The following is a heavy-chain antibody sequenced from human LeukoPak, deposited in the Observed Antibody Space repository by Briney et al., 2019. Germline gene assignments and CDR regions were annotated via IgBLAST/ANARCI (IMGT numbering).Heavy chain of an antibody. CDR3: AKGWSGMDV. V-gene: IGHV3-30*18. CDR1: GFTFSSYG. Sequence: GGCLRLSCAASGFTFSSYGMHWVRQAPGKGLEWVAVISYDGSNKYYADSVKGRFPISRDNSKNTLYLQMNSLRAEDTAVYYCAKGWSGMDVWGQGTTVTVSS. CDR2: ISYDGSNK. J-gene: IGHJ6*02.